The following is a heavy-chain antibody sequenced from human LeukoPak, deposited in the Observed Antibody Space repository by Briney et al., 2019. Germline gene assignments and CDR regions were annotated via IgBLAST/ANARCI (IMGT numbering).Heavy chain of an antibody. Sequence: SETLSLTCAVYGGSFSGYYWSWIRQPPGKGLEWIGEINHSGSTNYNPSLKSRVTISVDTSKNQFSLKLSSVTAADTAVYYCARPPYPGSGTYYFYYRGQGTLVTVSS. V-gene: IGHV4-34*01. CDR2: INHSGST. CDR1: GGSFSGYY. CDR3: ARPPYPGSGTYYFYY. J-gene: IGHJ4*02. D-gene: IGHD3-10*01.